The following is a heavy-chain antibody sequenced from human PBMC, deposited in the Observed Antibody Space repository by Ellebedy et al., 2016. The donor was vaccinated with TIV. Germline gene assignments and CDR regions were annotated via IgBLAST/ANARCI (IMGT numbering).Heavy chain of an antibody. J-gene: IGHJ4*02. CDR3: ARGGYGWDY. V-gene: IGHV3-66*01. CDR1: GFTVSSNY. D-gene: IGHD3-10*01. CDR2: IYSGGNT. Sequence: GESLKISCAASGFTVSSNYMSWVRQAPGKGLEWVSVIYSGGNTYYADSVKGRFTISRDNSKNTLYLQMNSLRAEDTAVYYCARGGYGWDYWGQGTLVTVSS.